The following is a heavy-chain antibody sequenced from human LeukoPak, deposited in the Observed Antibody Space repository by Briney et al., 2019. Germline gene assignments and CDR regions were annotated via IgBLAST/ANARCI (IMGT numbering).Heavy chain of an antibody. V-gene: IGHV1-18*01. CDR3: ARHSGFSSSLEVCDY. CDR2: ISAYNGST. Sequence: ASVKVSCKASGYTFTSYGISWVRQAPGQGLEWMGWISAYNGSTNYAQKLQGRVTMTTDTSTSTAYMELRSLRSDDTAVYYCARHSGFSSSLEVCDYWGQGTLVTVSS. D-gene: IGHD6-13*01. J-gene: IGHJ4*02. CDR1: GYTFTSYG.